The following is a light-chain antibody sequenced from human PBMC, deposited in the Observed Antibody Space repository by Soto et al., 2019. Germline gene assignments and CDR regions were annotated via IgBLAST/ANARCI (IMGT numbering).Light chain of an antibody. Sequence: DIQMTQSPSSLSASVGDRVIITCRASQSINTYLNWYQQRPGQAPKLLISAASSLQSGAPSRFSGSGSGTDFTLTISRLQSEDFATYCCLQIYCPPYTFGQGTKLEIK. CDR1: QSINTY. J-gene: IGKJ2*01. CDR2: AAS. V-gene: IGKV1-39*01. CDR3: LQIYCPPYT.